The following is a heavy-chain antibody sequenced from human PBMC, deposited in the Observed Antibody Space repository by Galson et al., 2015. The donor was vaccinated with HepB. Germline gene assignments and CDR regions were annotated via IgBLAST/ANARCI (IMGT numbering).Heavy chain of an antibody. Sequence: SVKVSCKVSGYTLTQLSMHWVRQAPGKGLEWMGTFDPEDGETIYAQKFQGRVTMTEDTSTDTAYMELNSLRAEDTAVYYCAKEYTVRNQFDYWGQGTLVTVSS. J-gene: IGHJ4*02. CDR1: GYTLTQLS. CDR3: AKEYTVRNQFDY. D-gene: IGHD4-17*01. CDR2: FDPEDGET. V-gene: IGHV1-24*01.